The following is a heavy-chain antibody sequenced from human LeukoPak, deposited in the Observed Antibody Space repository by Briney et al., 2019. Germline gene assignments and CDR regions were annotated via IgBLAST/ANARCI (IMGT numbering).Heavy chain of an antibody. D-gene: IGHD6-6*01. CDR1: GGSISSGGYY. V-gene: IGHV4-30-2*01. J-gene: IGHJ6*03. Sequence: SQTLSLTCTVSGGSISSGGYYWSWIRQPPGKGLEWIGYIYHSGSTYYNPSLKSRVTISVDRSKNQFSLKLSSVTAADTAVYYCARGSFEYSSSSSYYYYMDVWGKGTTVTVSS. CDR2: IYHSGST. CDR3: ARGSFEYSSSSSYYYYMDV.